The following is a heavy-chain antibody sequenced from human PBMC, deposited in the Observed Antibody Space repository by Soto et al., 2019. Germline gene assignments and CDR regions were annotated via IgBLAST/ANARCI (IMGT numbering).Heavy chain of an antibody. J-gene: IGHJ5*02. Sequence: QVQLQESGPGLVKPSETLSLTCTVSGGSISSYYWSWIRQPPGKGLEWIGYIYYSGSTNYNPSLKSRVTISVDTSKNQFSLKLSSVTAADTAVYYCARVFNETPGVRFDPWGQGTLVTVSS. CDR2: IYYSGST. CDR1: GGSISSYY. D-gene: IGHD1-1*01. CDR3: ARVFNETPGVRFDP. V-gene: IGHV4-59*01.